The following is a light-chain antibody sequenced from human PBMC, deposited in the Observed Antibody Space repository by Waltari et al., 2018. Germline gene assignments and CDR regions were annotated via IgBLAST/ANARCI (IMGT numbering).Light chain of an antibody. Sequence: DIQMTQSPSSLSASVGARVTITCRASENLNNNLNWYQQKPGKAPKLLIYKTSSLLGGVPSRFSGSGSGTDYTFTISSLQSEDVATYYCQHNYGTPRTFGQGTKVEIK. CDR2: KTS. J-gene: IGKJ1*01. V-gene: IGKV1-39*01. CDR3: QHNYGTPRT. CDR1: ENLNNN.